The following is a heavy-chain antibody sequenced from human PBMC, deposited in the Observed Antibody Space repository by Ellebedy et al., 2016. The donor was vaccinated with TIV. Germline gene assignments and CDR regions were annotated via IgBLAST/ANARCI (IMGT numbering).Heavy chain of an antibody. D-gene: IGHD3/OR15-3a*01. CDR1: GGSISSYSYY. V-gene: IGHV4-39*07. CDR2: IYYSGKT. J-gene: IGHJ2*01. Sequence: MPSETLSLTCTVSGGSISSYSYYWSWIRQPPGKELEWIAFIYYSGKTYYMPSLKSRVTMSVNTSRNQFSLRLSSVTAADTAVYYCATTQGLGRGYFDLWGRGTLVTVSS. CDR3: ATTQGLGRGYFDL.